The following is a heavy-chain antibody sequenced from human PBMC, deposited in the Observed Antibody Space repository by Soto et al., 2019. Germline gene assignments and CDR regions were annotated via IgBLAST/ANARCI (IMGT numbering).Heavy chain of an antibody. J-gene: IGHJ4*02. Sequence: GGSLRLSCAASGFSLRSYAMSWVRQIPGKGLEWVSSLSGSVAGAYYAGSVRGRFTISRDDSQNMLFLQMNYLRAEDTAVYYCAQDSTFRSSWYVGPYNFDYWGQGVLVTVPS. D-gene: IGHD3-16*01. CDR3: AQDSTFRSSWYVGPYNFDY. CDR2: LSGSVAGA. V-gene: IGHV3-23*01. CDR1: GFSLRSYA.